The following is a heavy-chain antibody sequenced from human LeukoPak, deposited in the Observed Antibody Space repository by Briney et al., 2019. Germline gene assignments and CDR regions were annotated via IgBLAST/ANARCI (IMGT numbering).Heavy chain of an antibody. Sequence: SETLSLTCTVSGGSISSYYWSWIRQPPGKGLEWIGGIYYSGSTYYNPSLKSRVTISVDTSKNQFSLKLSSVTAADTAVYYCARVDTIFGVVIIGFDYWGQGTLVTVSS. CDR1: GGSISSYY. CDR3: ARVDTIFGVVIIGFDY. J-gene: IGHJ4*02. D-gene: IGHD3-3*01. CDR2: IYYSGST. V-gene: IGHV4-39*07.